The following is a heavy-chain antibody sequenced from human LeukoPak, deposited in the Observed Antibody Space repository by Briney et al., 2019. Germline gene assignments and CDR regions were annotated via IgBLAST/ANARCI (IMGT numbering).Heavy chain of an antibody. J-gene: IGHJ4*02. CDR2: INHSGST. CDR1: GGSFSGYY. Sequence: SETLSLTCAVYGGSFSGYYWSWIRQPPGKGLEWIGEINHSGSTNYNPSLKSRVTISVDTSKNQFSLKLSSVTAADTAVYYRARGGTTYYYDSSGRQFDYWGQGTLVTVSS. D-gene: IGHD3-22*01. CDR3: ARGGTTYYYDSSGRQFDY. V-gene: IGHV4-34*01.